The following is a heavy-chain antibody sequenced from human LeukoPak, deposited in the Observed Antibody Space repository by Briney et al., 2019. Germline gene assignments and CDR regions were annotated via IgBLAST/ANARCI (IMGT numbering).Heavy chain of an antibody. CDR3: ARHVGRSGGGSCYFDY. J-gene: IGHJ4*02. CDR1: GYSFSTDW. D-gene: IGHD2-15*01. Sequence: GESLKISCKGSGYSFSTDWIGWVRQMPGKGLEWMGIIYPGDSDTKYSPSFQGQVTISADKSISTAPLQWSSLKASDTAMYYCARHVGRSGGGSCYFDYWGQGTLVTVSS. V-gene: IGHV5-51*01. CDR2: IYPGDSDT.